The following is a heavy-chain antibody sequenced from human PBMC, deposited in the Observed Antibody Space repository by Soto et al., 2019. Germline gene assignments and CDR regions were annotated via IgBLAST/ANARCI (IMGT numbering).Heavy chain of an antibody. CDR1: GGSISSYY. J-gene: IGHJ6*02. CDR3: ARGGYYGIAPPYGMDV. Sequence: PSETLSLTCTVSGGSISSYYWSWIRQPPGKGLEWIGYIYYSGSTNYNPSLKSRVTISVDTSKNQFSLKLSSVTAADTAVYYCARGGYYGIAPPYGMDVWGQGTTVTVSS. CDR2: IYYSGST. V-gene: IGHV4-59*01. D-gene: IGHD3-10*01.